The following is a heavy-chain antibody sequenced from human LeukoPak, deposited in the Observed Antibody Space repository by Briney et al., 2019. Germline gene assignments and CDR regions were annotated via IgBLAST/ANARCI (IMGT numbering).Heavy chain of an antibody. CDR3: ARHGSRLRRGNWFDP. Sequence: KPSETLSLTCAVYGGSFNDIYWSWIRQPPGKGQEWIGEINHGGSTNYNPSLKSRVTISVDTSKNQFSLKLSSVTAADTAVYYCARHGSRLRRGNWFDPWGQGTLVTVSS. J-gene: IGHJ5*02. CDR2: INHGGST. D-gene: IGHD3-16*01. V-gene: IGHV4-34*01. CDR1: GGSFNDIY.